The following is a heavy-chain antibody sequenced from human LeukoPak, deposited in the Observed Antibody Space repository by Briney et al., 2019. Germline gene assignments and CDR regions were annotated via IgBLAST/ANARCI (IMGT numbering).Heavy chain of an antibody. CDR3: ARAYSEWLHDAFDI. D-gene: IGHD5-12*01. Sequence: PSETLSLTCTVSGGSISSGSYYWSWIRQPPGKGLEWIGYIYYSGSTNYNPSLKSRVTISVDTSKNQFSLKLSSVTAADTAVYYCARAYSEWLHDAFDIWGQGTMVTVSS. J-gene: IGHJ3*02. CDR1: GGSISSGSYY. CDR2: IYYSGST. V-gene: IGHV4-61*01.